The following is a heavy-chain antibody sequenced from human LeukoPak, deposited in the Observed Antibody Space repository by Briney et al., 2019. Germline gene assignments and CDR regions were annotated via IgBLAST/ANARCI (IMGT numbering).Heavy chain of an antibody. CDR2: IKHDGSDE. J-gene: IGHJ5*02. CDR3: ARVPPGNWFDP. V-gene: IGHV3-7*01. CDR1: GFTFSTYW. Sequence: PGGSLRLSCAASGFTFSTYWMTWVRQAPGKGLEWVANIKHDGSDEYYVDSVKGRFTISRDNAKNSLYLQMNSLRAEDTAVYYCARVPPGNWFDPWGQGTLVTVSS.